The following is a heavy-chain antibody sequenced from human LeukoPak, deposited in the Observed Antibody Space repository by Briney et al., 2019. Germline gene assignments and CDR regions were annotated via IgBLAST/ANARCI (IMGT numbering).Heavy chain of an antibody. D-gene: IGHD3-9*01. Sequence: PGGSLRLSCAASGFTFDDYGMSWVRQAPGKGLEWVSGINWNGGSTGYADSVKGRFTISRDNAKNSLYLHMNSLRAEDTAVYYCARWGRTYNILTGYPYWGQGTLVTVSS. V-gene: IGHV3-20*04. CDR1: GFTFDDYG. J-gene: IGHJ4*02. CDR2: INWNGGST. CDR3: ARWGRTYNILTGYPY.